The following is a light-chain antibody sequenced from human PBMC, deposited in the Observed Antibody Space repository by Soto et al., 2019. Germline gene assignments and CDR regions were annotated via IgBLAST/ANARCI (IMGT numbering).Light chain of an antibody. V-gene: IGKV3-11*01. CDR3: QQRSNWPPLT. CDR1: QRFSSY. CDR2: DAS. J-gene: IGKJ4*01. Sequence: VVLTQSPATLSLSPGERATRSCRASQRFSSYLAWYQQKPGQAPRLLIYDASNRATGVPARFSGSGSGTDFTLPISSLEPEDFAVYYCQQRSNWPPLTFGGGTKVDIK.